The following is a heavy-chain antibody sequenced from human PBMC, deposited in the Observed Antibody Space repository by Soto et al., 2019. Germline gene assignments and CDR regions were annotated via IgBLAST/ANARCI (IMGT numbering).Heavy chain of an antibody. V-gene: IGHV3-23*01. J-gene: IGHJ6*02. CDR1: GFPFSGYA. CDR2: ISGSGGST. D-gene: IGHD3-3*01. Sequence: GGSLRLSCAASGFPFSGYAMSWFRQAPGEGMEWLSGISGSGGSTYYADSVKGRFTISRDNSKNTLYLQMNSLRAEDTAVYYCAKGVRDFWIYYYGMDVWGQGTTVTVSS. CDR3: AKGVRDFWIYYYGMDV.